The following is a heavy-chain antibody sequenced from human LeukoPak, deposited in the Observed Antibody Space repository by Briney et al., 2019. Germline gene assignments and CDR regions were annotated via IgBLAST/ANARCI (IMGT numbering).Heavy chain of an antibody. Sequence: ASVKVSCKASGYTFTGYYMHWVRQAPGQGLEWMGWINPNSGGTNYAQKFQGRVTMTRDTSISTAYMELSRLRSDDTAVYYCARDKVPLSGYWRLGYGMDVWGQGTTVTVSS. J-gene: IGHJ6*02. CDR3: ARDKVPLSGYWRLGYGMDV. CDR2: INPNSGGT. D-gene: IGHD3-3*01. CDR1: GYTFTGYY. V-gene: IGHV1-2*02.